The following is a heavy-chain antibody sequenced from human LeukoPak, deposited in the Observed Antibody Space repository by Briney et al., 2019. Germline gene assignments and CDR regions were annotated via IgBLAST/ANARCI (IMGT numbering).Heavy chain of an antibody. Sequence: SETLSLTCAVYGGSFSGYYWSWIRQPPGKGLEWIGYIYYSGSTNYNPPLKSRVTISVDTSKNQFSLRLNSVTAADTAVYYCARLSSGSSSWYDIDYWGQGTLVTVSS. CDR1: GGSFSGYY. CDR2: IYYSGST. V-gene: IGHV4-59*08. CDR3: ARLSSGSSSWYDIDY. J-gene: IGHJ4*02. D-gene: IGHD6-13*01.